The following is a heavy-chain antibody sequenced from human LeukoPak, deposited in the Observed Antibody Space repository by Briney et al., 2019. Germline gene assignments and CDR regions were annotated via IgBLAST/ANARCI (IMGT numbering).Heavy chain of an antibody. CDR1: GXSISSYY. V-gene: IGHV4-59*01. J-gene: IGHJ5*02. CDR2: ISYSGST. CDR3: AREGTAGTNLNWFDP. Sequence: SETLSLTCTVSGXSISSYYWSWIRQPPGKGLEWIVYISYSGSTNFNPSLKSRVTISVDTSKNQFSLKLSSVTAADTAVYYCAREGTAGTNLNWFDPWGQGTLVTVSS. D-gene: IGHD1-1*01.